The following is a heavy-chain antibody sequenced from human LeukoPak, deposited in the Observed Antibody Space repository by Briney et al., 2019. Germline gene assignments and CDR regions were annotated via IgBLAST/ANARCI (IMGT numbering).Heavy chain of an antibody. J-gene: IGHJ4*02. Sequence: GGSLRLSCAASGFIFSNYWMSWVRQAPGKGLEWVANIKQDGSEKFYVDSVKGRFTISRDNAKSSVYLQMNSLRAEDTAVYYCARGAYYYASWGQGTPVTVSS. CDR3: ARGAYYYAS. V-gene: IGHV3-7*01. D-gene: IGHD3-22*01. CDR1: GFIFSNYW. CDR2: IKQDGSEK.